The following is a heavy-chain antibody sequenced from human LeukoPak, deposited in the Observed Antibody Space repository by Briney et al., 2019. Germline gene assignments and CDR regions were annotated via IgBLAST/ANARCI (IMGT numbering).Heavy chain of an antibody. CDR1: GGSISRYY. CDR2: IHDSGST. J-gene: IGHJ5*02. V-gene: IGHV4-59*12. D-gene: IGHD6-13*01. CDR3: ARAVAAAGNNWFDP. Sequence: SETLSLTCTISGGSISRYYWSWIRQTPGKGLEWIAYIHDSGSTYNNPSLKTRLSISIDTSKNQFSLKLNSVTAADTAVYYCARAVAAAGNNWFDPWGQGTLVTVSS.